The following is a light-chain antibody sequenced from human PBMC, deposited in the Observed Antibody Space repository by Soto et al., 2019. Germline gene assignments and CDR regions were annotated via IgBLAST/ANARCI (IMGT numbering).Light chain of an antibody. CDR1: QSVTSNY. CDR3: HQYGYGRDS. J-gene: IGKJ2*03. Sequence: EIVLTQSPGTLSLSPGEGATLSCRASQSVTSNYLAWYQHKPGQAPRLLIHSASSRAAGIPDRFSGSGTGTDFTLTMSRLEPEDFAVYYCHQYGYGRDSFVQGTKLEIK. V-gene: IGKV3-20*01. CDR2: SAS.